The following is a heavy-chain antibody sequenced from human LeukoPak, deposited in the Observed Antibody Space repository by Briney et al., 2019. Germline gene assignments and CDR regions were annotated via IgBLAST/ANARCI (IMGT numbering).Heavy chain of an antibody. Sequence: GGSLRLSCTASGFTFGAYAMSWVRQAPGKGLEWVGFIRSKAYGGTTEYAASVKGRFTISRDDSKSIAYLQMNSLKTEDTAVYYCTSLGYCSGGSCGFDYWGQGTLVTVSS. D-gene: IGHD2-15*01. CDR2: IRSKAYGGTT. CDR1: GFTFGAYA. V-gene: IGHV3-49*04. CDR3: TSLGYCSGGSCGFDY. J-gene: IGHJ4*02.